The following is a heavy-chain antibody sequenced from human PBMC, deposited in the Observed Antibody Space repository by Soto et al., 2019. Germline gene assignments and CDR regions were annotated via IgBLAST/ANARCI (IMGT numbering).Heavy chain of an antibody. CDR1: GFSFSNYY. D-gene: IGHD6-13*01. V-gene: IGHV3-11*01. J-gene: IGHJ3*01. CDR3: ARSLLGVWDPFDL. Sequence: QVQLVDSGGGLVKPGGSLRLSCAASGFSFSNYYFTYIRQAPGKGLEWIAYISSSGTITHYADSVQGRFSISRDNAKYSLSLQLNDLRVEDTAVYYCARSLLGVWDPFDLWCQGTSVLVSS. CDR2: ISSSGTIT.